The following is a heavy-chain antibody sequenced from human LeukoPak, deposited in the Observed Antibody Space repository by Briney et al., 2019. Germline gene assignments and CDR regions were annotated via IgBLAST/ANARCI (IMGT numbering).Heavy chain of an antibody. J-gene: IGHJ3*02. CDR2: IYYSGST. Sequence: SETLSLTCTVSGGSISSSSYYWGWIRQPPGKGLEWIGNIYYSGSTYYNPSLKSRVTISVDTSKNQFSLKLSSVTAADTAVYYCARQEVAGGGAFDIWGQGTMVTVSS. V-gene: IGHV4-39*01. D-gene: IGHD2-15*01. CDR3: ARQEVAGGGAFDI. CDR1: GGSISSSSYY.